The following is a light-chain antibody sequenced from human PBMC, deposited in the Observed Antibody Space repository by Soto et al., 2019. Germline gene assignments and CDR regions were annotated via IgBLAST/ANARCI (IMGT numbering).Light chain of an antibody. CDR3: QSYDSSLSGWV. Sequence: QSVLTQPPSVSGAPGQRVTISCTGSSSNIGAVYDVHWYQQLPGTAPKLLIYGNSNRPSGVPDRFSGSKSGTSASLAITGLRAEDEADYYCQSYDSSLSGWVFGGGTQVTVL. V-gene: IGLV1-40*01. J-gene: IGLJ3*02. CDR1: SSNIGAVYD. CDR2: GNS.